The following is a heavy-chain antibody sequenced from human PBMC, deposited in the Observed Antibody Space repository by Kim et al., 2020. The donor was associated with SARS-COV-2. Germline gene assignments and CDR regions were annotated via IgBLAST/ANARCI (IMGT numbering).Heavy chain of an antibody. D-gene: IGHD3-16*02. Sequence: NYAQKLQGRVTMTTDTSTSTAYMELRSLRSDDTAVYYCARDSSYLDAFDIWGQGTMVTVSS. V-gene: IGHV1-18*01. J-gene: IGHJ3*02. CDR3: ARDSSYLDAFDI.